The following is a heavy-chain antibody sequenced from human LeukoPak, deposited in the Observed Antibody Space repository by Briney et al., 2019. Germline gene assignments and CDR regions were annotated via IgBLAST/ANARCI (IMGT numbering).Heavy chain of an antibody. CDR1: GFTFSSYN. CDR3: ARSGDYGDYTAY. Sequence: GGSLRLSCVASGFTFSSYNMNWVRQAPGKGLEWVSYISTSSRNIQYADSVKGRFTISRDNAKNSVYLQMNSLRDEDTAVYYCARSGDYGDYTAYWGQGTLVTVSS. J-gene: IGHJ4*02. D-gene: IGHD4-17*01. V-gene: IGHV3-48*02. CDR2: ISTSSRNI.